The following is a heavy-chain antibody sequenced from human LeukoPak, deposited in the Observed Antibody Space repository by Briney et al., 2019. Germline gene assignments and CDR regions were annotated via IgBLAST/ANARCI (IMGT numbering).Heavy chain of an antibody. V-gene: IGHV4-59*01. Sequence: SETLSLTCTVSGGSISSYYWSWIRQPPGKGLERIGYIYYSGSTNYNPSLKSRVTISVDTSKNQFSLKLSSVTAADTAVYYCARVGAMYYYGSEPHWFDPWGQGTLVTVSP. J-gene: IGHJ5*02. CDR1: GGSISSYY. CDR2: IYYSGST. CDR3: ARVGAMYYYGSEPHWFDP. D-gene: IGHD3-10*01.